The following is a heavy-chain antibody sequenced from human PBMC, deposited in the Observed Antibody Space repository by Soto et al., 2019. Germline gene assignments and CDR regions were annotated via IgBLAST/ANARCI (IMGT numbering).Heavy chain of an antibody. CDR1: GYTFTSYG. CDR3: ARSISTSWGWFDP. CDR2: ISAYNGNT. V-gene: IGHV1-18*04. D-gene: IGHD2-2*01. Sequence: QVQLVQSGAEVKKPGASVKVSCKASGYTFTSYGIRWVRQAPGQGLEWMGWISAYNGNTNYAQKLTGRVTMTTATTPGKAYMELMSLRSDATDVYYCARSISTSWGWFDPWGQGTLVTASS. J-gene: IGHJ5*02.